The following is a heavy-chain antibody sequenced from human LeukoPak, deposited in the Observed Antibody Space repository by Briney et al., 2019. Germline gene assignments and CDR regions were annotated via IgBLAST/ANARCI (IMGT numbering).Heavy chain of an antibody. V-gene: IGHV3-21*04. CDR2: ISSDSSSFK. CDR3: ARGTNWSPLDFDY. CDR1: GFTVSSNY. J-gene: IGHJ4*02. D-gene: IGHD1-20*01. Sequence: KPGGSLRLSCAASGFTVSSNYMSWVRQAPGKGLEWVSSISSDSSSFKYYAHSVQGRSTISRDNARNSMYLQMNSLRAEDTAVYYCARGTNWSPLDFDYWGQGSLVTVSS.